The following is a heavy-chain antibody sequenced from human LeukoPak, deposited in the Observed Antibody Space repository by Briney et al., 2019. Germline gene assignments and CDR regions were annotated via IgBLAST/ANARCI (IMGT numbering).Heavy chain of an antibody. D-gene: IGHD3-22*01. CDR1: GYTFTGYH. Sequence: WASVKVSCKASGYTFTGYHIHWVRQAPGQGLEWMGWINPNSGGTNYAQKFQGRVTMTRDTSISTAYMELSRLTSDDTAVYYCAWATGGYYDYFDYWGQGTLVTVSS. CDR2: INPNSGGT. V-gene: IGHV1-2*02. CDR3: AWATGGYYDYFDY. J-gene: IGHJ4*02.